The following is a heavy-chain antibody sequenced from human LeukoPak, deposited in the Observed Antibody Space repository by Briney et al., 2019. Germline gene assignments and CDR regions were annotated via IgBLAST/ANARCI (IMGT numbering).Heavy chain of an antibody. CDR2: IKSSSGAT. D-gene: IGHD4-23*01. CDR1: GYNFTGNY. Sequence: ASVTVSCKASGYNFTGNYIHWVRQAPGQGLEWMGWIKSSSGATKYAQTFQGRITLTRDTSISTAYMELSRLRSDDTAVYYCARDVSLSYGGNGYWGQGTLVTVSS. V-gene: IGHV1-2*02. CDR3: ARDVSLSYGGNGY. J-gene: IGHJ4*02.